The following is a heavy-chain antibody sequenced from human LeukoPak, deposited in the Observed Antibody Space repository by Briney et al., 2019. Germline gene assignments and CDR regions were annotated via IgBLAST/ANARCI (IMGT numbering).Heavy chain of an antibody. CDR2: MNPNSGNT. J-gene: IGHJ5*02. D-gene: IGHD3-9*01. CDR1: GYTFTGYY. Sequence: GASVKVSCKASGYTFTGYYMHWVRQATGQGLEWMGWMNPNSGNTGYAQKFQGRVTMTRNTSISTAYMELSSLRSEDTAVYYCARGVAHTYYDILTGYYQANWFDPWGQGTLVTVSS. CDR3: ARGVAHTYYDILTGYYQANWFDP. V-gene: IGHV1-8*02.